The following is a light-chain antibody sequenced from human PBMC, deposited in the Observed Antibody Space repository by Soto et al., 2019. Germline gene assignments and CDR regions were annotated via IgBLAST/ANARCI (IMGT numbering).Light chain of an antibody. Sequence: DIQMTQSPSTLPASVGDRVTITCRASQRISSWLAWYQQKPAKAPKLLIYAASILESGVPSRFSGSGSGTEFTLKISSLQPEDFATYYCQQLNTYPELTFGGGTKVDIK. J-gene: IGKJ4*01. CDR3: QQLNTYPELT. CDR1: QRISSW. V-gene: IGKV1-5*01. CDR2: AAS.